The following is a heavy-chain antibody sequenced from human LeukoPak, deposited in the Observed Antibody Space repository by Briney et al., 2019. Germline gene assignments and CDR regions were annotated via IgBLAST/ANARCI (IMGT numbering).Heavy chain of an antibody. CDR3: AKDLPAAYFDY. CDR1: GYTLTELS. J-gene: IGHJ4*02. CDR2: VRSDGGIK. V-gene: IGHV3-30*02. D-gene: IGHD2-2*01. Sequence: SCKVSGYTLTELSMHWVRQAPGKGLEWVAFVRSDGGIKYYADSVKGRFTISRDNSKNTLHLQMNSLRAEDTAVYHCAKDLPAAYFDYWGQGTLVTVSS.